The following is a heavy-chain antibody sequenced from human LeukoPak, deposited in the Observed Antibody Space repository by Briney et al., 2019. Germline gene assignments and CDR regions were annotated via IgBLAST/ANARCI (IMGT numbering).Heavy chain of an antibody. D-gene: IGHD3-22*01. CDR2: IYHSGST. CDR1: GGSISSGGYS. V-gene: IGHV4-30-2*01. J-gene: IGHJ3*02. Sequence: SETLSLTCAVSGGSISSGGYSWSWIRQPPGKGLEWIGYIYHSGSTYYNPSLKSRVTISVDRSKNQFSLKLSSVTAADTAVYYCARAPFYDSSGYYFGAFDIWGRGTMVTVSS. CDR3: ARAPFYDSSGYYFGAFDI.